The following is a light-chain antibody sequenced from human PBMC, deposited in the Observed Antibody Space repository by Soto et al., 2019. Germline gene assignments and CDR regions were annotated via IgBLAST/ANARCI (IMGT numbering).Light chain of an antibody. CDR1: SSDVGGFNY. J-gene: IGLJ2*01. V-gene: IGLV2-14*01. CDR3: SSYTSSSTLAV. CDR2: DVS. Sequence: QSALTQPASVSGSPGQSITISCTGTSSDVGGFNYVSWYQQHPGKAPKLMIYDVSNRPSGVSNRFSGSKPGSTASLTISGLQAEDEADYYCSSYTSSSTLAVFGGGTKLTVL.